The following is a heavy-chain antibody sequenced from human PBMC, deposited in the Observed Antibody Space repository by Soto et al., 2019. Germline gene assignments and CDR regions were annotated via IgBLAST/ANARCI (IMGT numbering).Heavy chain of an antibody. Sequence: SETLSLTCTVSGGSISSGGYYWTWIRQPPRKELEWIGEINHSGSTNYEPSLKSRVTIPVNTSRYQFSLKMSSVTAADTVVYFCSRGDIVVEPAQDIYYYGMDVWGQGTTVTVSS. CDR1: GGSISSGGYY. V-gene: IGHV4-39*01. J-gene: IGHJ6*02. D-gene: IGHD2-2*01. CDR3: SRGDIVVEPAQDIYYYGMDV. CDR2: INHSGST.